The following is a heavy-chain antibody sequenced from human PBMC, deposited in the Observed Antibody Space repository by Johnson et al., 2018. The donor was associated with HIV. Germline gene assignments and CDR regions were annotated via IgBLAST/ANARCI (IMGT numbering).Heavy chain of an antibody. V-gene: IGHV3-64*01. CDR2: ISSNGGST. J-gene: IGHJ3*02. D-gene: IGHD2-15*01. CDR1: GFTFSSYA. Sequence: VQLVESGGGLVQPGGSLRLSCAVSGFTFSSYAIHWVRQAPGKGLEYVSAISSNGGSTYYANSVKGRFTISRDNSKNTLYLQMGSLRAEDMAVYYCAKDGRDDLRAFDIWGQGTMVTVSS. CDR3: AKDGRDDLRAFDI.